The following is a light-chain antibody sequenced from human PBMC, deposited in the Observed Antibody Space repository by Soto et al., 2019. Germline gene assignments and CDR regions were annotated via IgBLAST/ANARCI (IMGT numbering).Light chain of an antibody. CDR3: QKYDSAPWT. V-gene: IGKV1-27*01. J-gene: IGKJ1*01. CDR2: GAS. Sequence: EIQMTQSPSSLSASVGDRVTITCRASQGISNYLAWYQQKPGKVPKLLIYGASTLQSGVPSRLSGSGSGTDFTLIINSLQPEDVATYYCQKYDSAPWTVRQGTKVEIK. CDR1: QGISNY.